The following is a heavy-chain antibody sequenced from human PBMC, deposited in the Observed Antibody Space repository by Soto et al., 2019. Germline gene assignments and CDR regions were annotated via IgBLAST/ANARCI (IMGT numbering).Heavy chain of an antibody. J-gene: IGHJ5*02. D-gene: IGHD3-10*01. CDR1: GGSISSGGYY. CDR2: IYYSGST. V-gene: IGHV4-31*03. Sequence: QVQLQESGPGLVKPSQTLSLTCTVSGGSISSGGYYWSWIRQHPGKGLEWIGYIYYSGSTYYNPTLKGRVTISVDTSKNQFSLNLSSVTAAVTAVYYCARENYGSGRTWGQGTLVTVSS. CDR3: ARENYGSGRT.